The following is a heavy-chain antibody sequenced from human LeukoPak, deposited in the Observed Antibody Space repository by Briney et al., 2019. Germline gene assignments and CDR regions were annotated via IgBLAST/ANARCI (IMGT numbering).Heavy chain of an antibody. D-gene: IGHD2-15*01. CDR3: AREGYCSGGSCYLTYFDY. V-gene: IGHV1-18*01. J-gene: IGHJ4*02. Sequence: ASVKVSCKASGYTFTSYGISWVRQAPGQGLEWMGWISAYNGNTNYAQKLQGGVTMTTDTSTSTAYTELRSLRSDDTAVYYCAREGYCSGGSCYLTYFDYWGQGTLVTVSS. CDR2: ISAYNGNT. CDR1: GYTFTSYG.